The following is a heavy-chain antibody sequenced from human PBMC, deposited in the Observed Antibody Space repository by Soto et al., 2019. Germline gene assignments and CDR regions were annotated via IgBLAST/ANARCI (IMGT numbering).Heavy chain of an antibody. V-gene: IGHV4-4*02. Sequence: SETLSLTCTVSGDSISGSYWWSWVRQPPGKGLEWIGEASQSGNTNYNPSLMSRLTISVDKSKNQFSLRLTYVTAADTGIYYCARVLFGRGNWFDPWGQGTLVTVSS. CDR1: GDSISGSYW. J-gene: IGHJ5*02. CDR2: ASQSGNT. CDR3: ARVLFGRGNWFDP. D-gene: IGHD3-3*01.